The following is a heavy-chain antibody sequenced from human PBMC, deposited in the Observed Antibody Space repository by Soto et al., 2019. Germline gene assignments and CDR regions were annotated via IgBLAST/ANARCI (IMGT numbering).Heavy chain of an antibody. V-gene: IGHV3-23*01. J-gene: IGHJ4*02. CDR1: GFIFSTSGSDFSRYA. CDR2: ISGSGVRT. D-gene: IGHD3-16*01. CDR3: APPAYDY. Sequence: GGSLILSCAASGFIFSTSGSDFSRYAMTWVRQTQGKALEWVSSISGSGVRTYYSDSVRGRFTISRDNSKDRLYLEMNSVRAEDTAVYYCAPPAYDYWGQGTRVTVSS.